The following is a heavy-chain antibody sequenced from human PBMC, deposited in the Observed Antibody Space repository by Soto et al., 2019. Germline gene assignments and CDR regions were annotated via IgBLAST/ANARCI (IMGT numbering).Heavy chain of an antibody. CDR3: ARGAWSGGSCTRFDS. J-gene: IGHJ4*02. CDR1: SGSISSSNW. CDR2: IYHSGST. D-gene: IGHD2-15*01. Sequence: QVQLQESGPGLVKPSGTLSLTCAVSSGSISSSNWWSWVRQPPGKGLAWIGEIYHSGSTNYNPSLKSRVTISVDKSKNQYSLKLSSVTAADTAVYYCARGAWSGGSCTRFDSWGQGTMVTVSS. V-gene: IGHV4-4*02.